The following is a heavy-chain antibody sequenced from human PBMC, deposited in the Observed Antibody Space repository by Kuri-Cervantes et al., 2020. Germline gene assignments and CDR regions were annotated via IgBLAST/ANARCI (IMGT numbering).Heavy chain of an antibody. CDR1: GGSISSSSYY. Sequence: ESLKISCTVSGGSISSSSYYWGWIRQPPGKGLEWIGSIYYSGSTYYNPSLKSRVTISVDTSKNQFSLKLSSVTAADTAVYYCARDWGYYDSSGYYYGTTDNWFDPWGQGTLVTVSS. J-gene: IGHJ5*02. CDR3: ARDWGYYDSSGYYYGTTDNWFDP. CDR2: IYYSGST. V-gene: IGHV4-39*07. D-gene: IGHD3-22*01.